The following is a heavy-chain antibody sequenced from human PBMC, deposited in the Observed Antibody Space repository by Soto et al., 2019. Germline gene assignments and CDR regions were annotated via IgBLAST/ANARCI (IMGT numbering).Heavy chain of an antibody. CDR2: INPNSGGT. Sequence: QVQLVQSGAEVKKPGASVKVSCKASGYTFTGYYMHWVRQAPGQGLEWMGWINPNSGGTNYAQKFQGWVTMTRDTSISTAYMELSRLRSDDTAVYYCARGRTIFGVVEDALNYWGQGTLVTVSS. CDR3: ARGRTIFGVVEDALNY. J-gene: IGHJ4*02. CDR1: GYTFTGYY. V-gene: IGHV1-2*04. D-gene: IGHD3-3*01.